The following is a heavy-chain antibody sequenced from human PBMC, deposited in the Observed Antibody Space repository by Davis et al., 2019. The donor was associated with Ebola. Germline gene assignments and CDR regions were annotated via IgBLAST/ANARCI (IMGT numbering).Heavy chain of an antibody. CDR1: GYSFTSYW. CDR2: IDPSDSYT. V-gene: IGHV5-10-1*01. Sequence: GESLKISCQGSGYSFTSYWISWVRQMPGKGLEWMGRIDPSDSYTNYSPSFQGHVTISADKSISTAYLQWSSLKASDTAMYYCARLGYYGSGSYLGYGMDVWGQGTTVTVSS. D-gene: IGHD3-10*01. J-gene: IGHJ6*02. CDR3: ARLGYYGSGSYLGYGMDV.